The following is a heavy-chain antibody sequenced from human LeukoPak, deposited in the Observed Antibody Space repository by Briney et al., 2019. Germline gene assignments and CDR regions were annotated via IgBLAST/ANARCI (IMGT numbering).Heavy chain of an antibody. D-gene: IGHD2/OR15-2a*01. CDR3: ARAVLSKDAFDI. Sequence: ASVKVSCKASGYTFTSYDINWVRQATGQGLEWMGWMNPNSGNTGYAQKFQGRVTMTRNTSISTAYMELSSLRSEDTAVYYCARAVLSKDAFDIWGQGTMVTVSS. CDR2: MNPNSGNT. V-gene: IGHV1-8*01. J-gene: IGHJ3*02. CDR1: GYTFTSYD.